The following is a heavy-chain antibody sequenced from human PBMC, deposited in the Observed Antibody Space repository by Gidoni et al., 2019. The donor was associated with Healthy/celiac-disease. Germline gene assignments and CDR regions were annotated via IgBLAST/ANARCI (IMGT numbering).Heavy chain of an antibody. Sequence: EVQLLESGGGWVQPGGSLRLSCAASGFTFSSYAMSWVRQAPGKGLGWVSAISGSGGSTYYADSVNGRFTISRDNSKNTLYLQMNSLRAEDTAVYYCTKDPITVTTYISWFDPWGQGTLVTVSS. CDR1: GFTFSSYA. D-gene: IGHD4-4*01. J-gene: IGHJ5*02. CDR3: TKDPITVTTYISWFDP. CDR2: ISGSGGST. V-gene: IGHV3-23*01.